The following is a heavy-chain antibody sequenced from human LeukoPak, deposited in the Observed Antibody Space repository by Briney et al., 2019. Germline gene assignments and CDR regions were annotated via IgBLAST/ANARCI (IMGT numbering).Heavy chain of an antibody. J-gene: IGHJ4*02. CDR3: ARQVVGATKD. CDR1: GYSISSGYY. Sequence: SETLSLTCAVSGYSISSGYYWGWIRQPPGKGLEWIGSIYHSGSTYYNPSLKSRVTISVDTSKNQFSLKLSSVTAADTAVYYCARQVVGATKDSGQGTLVTVSS. D-gene: IGHD1-26*01. CDR2: IYHSGST. V-gene: IGHV4-38-2*01.